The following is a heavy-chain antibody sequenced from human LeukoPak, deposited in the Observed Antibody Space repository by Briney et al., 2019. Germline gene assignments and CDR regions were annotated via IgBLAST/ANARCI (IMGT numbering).Heavy chain of an antibody. V-gene: IGHV3-30*04. CDR2: ISYDGSNK. D-gene: IGHD3-22*01. J-gene: IGHJ3*02. Sequence: PGGSLRLSCAASGFTFSSYAMHWVRQAPGKGLEWVAVISYDGSNKYYADSVKGRFTISRDNSKNTLYLQMNSLRAEDTAVYYCAREVAGSGYLAHDAFDIWGQGTMVTVSS. CDR1: GFTFSSYA. CDR3: AREVAGSGYLAHDAFDI.